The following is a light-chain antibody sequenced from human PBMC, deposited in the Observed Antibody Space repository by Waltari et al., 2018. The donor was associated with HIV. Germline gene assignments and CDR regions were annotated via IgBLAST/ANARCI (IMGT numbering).Light chain of an antibody. Sequence: IVLTQSPGPLSLSPGQRATLSCRASLTVTSDYLAWYQQKPGQAPRLLIYGASNRATGIPDRFSGSGSGTDFALTISRLQPVDFAMYYCQQYGSSPITFGQGTRLEIK. CDR1: LTVTSDY. CDR3: QQYGSSPIT. V-gene: IGKV3-20*01. J-gene: IGKJ5*01. CDR2: GAS.